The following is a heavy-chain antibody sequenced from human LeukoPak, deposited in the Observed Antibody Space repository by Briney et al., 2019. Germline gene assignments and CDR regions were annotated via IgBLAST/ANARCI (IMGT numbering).Heavy chain of an antibody. Sequence: GGSLRLSCAASGFTFSSYGMHWVRQAPGKGLEWVAVISYDGSNKYYADSVKGRFTISRDNSKNTLYLQMNSLRAEDTAVYYCAKDGAYGDYDVALDYWGQGTLVTVSS. D-gene: IGHD4-17*01. CDR1: GFTFSSYG. J-gene: IGHJ4*02. CDR3: AKDGAYGDYDVALDY. CDR2: ISYDGSNK. V-gene: IGHV3-30*18.